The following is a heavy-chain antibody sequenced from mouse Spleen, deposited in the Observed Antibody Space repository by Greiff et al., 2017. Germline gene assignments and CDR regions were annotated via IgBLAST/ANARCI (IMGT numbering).Heavy chain of an antibody. CDR2: IDPENGNT. Sequence: VQLKESGAELVRPGALVKLSCKASGFNIKDYYMHWVKQRPEQGLEWIGWIDPENGNTIYDPKFQGKASITADTSSNTAYLQLSSLTSEDTAVYYCARYLYGSSYGYYFAYWGQGTLVTVSA. J-gene: IGHJ3*01. CDR3: ARYLYGSSYGYYFAY. D-gene: IGHD1-1*01. V-gene: IGHV14-1*02. CDR1: GFNIKDYY.